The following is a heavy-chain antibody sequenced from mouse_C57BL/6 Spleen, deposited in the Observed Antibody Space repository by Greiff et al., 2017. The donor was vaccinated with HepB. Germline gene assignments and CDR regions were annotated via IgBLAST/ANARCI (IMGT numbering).Heavy chain of an antibody. Sequence: QVQLQQSGAELVRPGSSVKLSCKASGYTFTSYWMHWVKQRPIQGLEWIGNIDPSDSETHYNQKFKDKATLTVDKSSSTAYMQLSSLTSEDSAVYYGAREGDDYDEEVFDYWGQGTTLTVSS. CDR2: IDPSDSET. CDR3: AREGDDYDEEVFDY. J-gene: IGHJ2*01. V-gene: IGHV1-52*01. CDR1: GYTFTSYW. D-gene: IGHD2-4*01.